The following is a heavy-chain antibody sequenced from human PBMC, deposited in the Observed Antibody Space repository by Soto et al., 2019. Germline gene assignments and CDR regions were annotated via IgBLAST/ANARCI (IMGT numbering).Heavy chain of an antibody. V-gene: IGHV4-39*01. CDR3: ARHLTYCSAGSCYSDFPYYGMDV. D-gene: IGHD2-15*01. J-gene: IGHJ6*02. Sequence: QLQLQESGPGLVKPSETLSLTCTVSGGSISSSSYYWGWIRQPPGKGLEWIGSIFYSGSTYYNPSHKSRVNIYEDTSKNQFSLKLSSVTAADTAVYYCARHLTYCSAGSCYSDFPYYGMDVWGQGTTDTVSS. CDR2: IFYSGST. CDR1: GGSISSSSYY.